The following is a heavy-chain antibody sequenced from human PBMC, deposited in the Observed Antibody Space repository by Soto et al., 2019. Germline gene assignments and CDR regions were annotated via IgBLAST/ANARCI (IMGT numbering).Heavy chain of an antibody. D-gene: IGHD3-3*01. Sequence: QVQLVQSGAEVKKPGSSVKVSCKASGGTFSTHAISWVRQAPGQGLEWLGGIIPILGTPNYAQKFRGRVTVTADESTSTAYMELSSLTSEDTAVYYCARAAFRSGYYGYYYGMDVWGQGTAVTVS. CDR2: IIPILGTP. J-gene: IGHJ6*02. CDR1: GGTFSTHA. V-gene: IGHV1-69*01. CDR3: ARAAFRSGYYGYYYGMDV.